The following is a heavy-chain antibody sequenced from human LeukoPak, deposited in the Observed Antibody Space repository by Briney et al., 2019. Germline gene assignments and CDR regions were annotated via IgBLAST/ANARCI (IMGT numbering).Heavy chain of an antibody. CDR3: ARRGTSSSWAHFDY. V-gene: IGHV3-7*05. Sequence: SGESLRLSCAASGFTFSSYWMTWVRQAPGKGQEWVAKIKQDGSEKYYVDSVKGRFTISRDNAKNSLYLQMNSLGAEDTAVYYCARRGTSSSWAHFDYWGQGTLVTVSS. CDR2: IKQDGSEK. D-gene: IGHD6-13*01. J-gene: IGHJ4*02. CDR1: GFTFSSYW.